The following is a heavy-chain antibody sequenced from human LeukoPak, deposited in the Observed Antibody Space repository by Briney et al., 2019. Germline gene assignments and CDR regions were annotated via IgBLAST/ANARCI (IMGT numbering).Heavy chain of an antibody. CDR1: GFTFSNYG. CDR3: ARERMGECSGGSCTTPYNWFDP. J-gene: IGHJ5*02. D-gene: IGHD2-15*01. V-gene: IGHV3-30*03. CDR2: ISHDGSNN. Sequence: GGSLRLSYAASGFTFSNYGMHWVRQAPGKGLEWVVVISHDGSNNNYADSVKGRFTISRDNSKNTLYLQMNSLRPEDTAVYYCARERMGECSGGSCTTPYNWFDPWGQGTLVTVSS.